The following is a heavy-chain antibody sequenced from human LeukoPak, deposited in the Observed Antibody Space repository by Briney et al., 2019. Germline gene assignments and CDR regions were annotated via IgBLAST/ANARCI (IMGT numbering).Heavy chain of an antibody. J-gene: IGHJ4*02. CDR2: IIPIFGTA. CDR3: ASSDYYDSSGSTFDY. D-gene: IGHD3-22*01. Sequence: GASVKASCKASGGTFSSYAISWVRQAPGQGLEWMGGIIPIFGTANYAQKFQGRVTITADESTSTAYMELSSLRSEDTAVYYCASSDYYDSSGSTFDYWGQGTLVTVSS. V-gene: IGHV1-69*13. CDR1: GGTFSSYA.